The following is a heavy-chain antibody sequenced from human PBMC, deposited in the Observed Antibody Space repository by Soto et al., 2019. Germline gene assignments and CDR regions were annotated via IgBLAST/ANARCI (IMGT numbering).Heavy chain of an antibody. Sequence: GGSLRLSCAASGFTFSSYAMSWVRQAPGKGLEWVSAISGSGGSTYYADSVKGRFTISRDNSKNTLYLQMNSLRAEDTAVYYCAKVIPPLYCSSTSCYTSYYYYGMDVWGQGTTVTV. CDR2: ISGSGGST. J-gene: IGHJ6*02. D-gene: IGHD2-2*02. CDR3: AKVIPPLYCSSTSCYTSYYYYGMDV. CDR1: GFTFSSYA. V-gene: IGHV3-23*01.